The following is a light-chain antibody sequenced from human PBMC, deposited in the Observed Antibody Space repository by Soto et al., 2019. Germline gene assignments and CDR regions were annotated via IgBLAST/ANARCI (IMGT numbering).Light chain of an antibody. J-gene: IGKJ4*01. CDR3: QQRSTWGHT. CDR2: DAS. Sequence: EIVLTQSPATLSLSPGERATLSCRASQSVSSYLAWYQQKPGQAPRLLIYDASNRATGIPARFSGSGSVTDFTLTISSLKPEDFAVYFFQQRSTWGHTFGGGTKVEIK. V-gene: IGKV3-11*01. CDR1: QSVSSY.